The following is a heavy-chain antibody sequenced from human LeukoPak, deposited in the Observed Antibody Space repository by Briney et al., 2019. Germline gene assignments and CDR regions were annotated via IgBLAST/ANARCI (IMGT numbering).Heavy chain of an antibody. D-gene: IGHD5-18*01. CDR3: AKDRVQLWSKDC. V-gene: IGHV3-48*03. J-gene: IGHJ4*02. CDR1: GFTLSNYE. CDR2: ISSSGRNI. Sequence: PGGSLRLSCAASGFTLSNYELNWVRQAPGKGLEWVSYISSSGRNIYYADSVNGRFTISRDNAKNSLYLQMNSLRAEDTAVYYCAKDRVQLWSKDCWGQGTLVTVSS.